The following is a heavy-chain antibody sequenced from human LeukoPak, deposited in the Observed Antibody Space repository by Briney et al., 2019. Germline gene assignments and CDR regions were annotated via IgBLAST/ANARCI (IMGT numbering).Heavy chain of an antibody. D-gene: IGHD5-12*01. Sequence: GGSLRLSCAASGFTFSSYSLNWVRQAPGKGLEWVSSISGSSSYIYYADSVKGRFTISRHNAKNSLYLQMNSLRAEDTAVYYCARGYSGYDPLNYYYYYYMDVWGKGTTVTVSS. CDR3: ARGYSGYDPLNYYYYYYMDV. CDR1: GFTFSSYS. V-gene: IGHV3-21*04. CDR2: ISGSSSYI. J-gene: IGHJ6*03.